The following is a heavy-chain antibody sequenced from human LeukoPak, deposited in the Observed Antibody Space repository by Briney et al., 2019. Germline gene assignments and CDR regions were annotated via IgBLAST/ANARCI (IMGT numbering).Heavy chain of an antibody. J-gene: IGHJ4*02. V-gene: IGHV3-23*01. Sequence: GGSLRLSCAASGFTFSSYAMSWVRQAPGKGLEWVSAISGSGGSTYYADSMKGRFTISRDNSKNTLYLQMNSLRAEDTAVYYCAKDRSGSYYGFDYWGQGTLVTVSS. D-gene: IGHD1-26*01. CDR2: ISGSGGST. CDR3: AKDRSGSYYGFDY. CDR1: GFTFSSYA.